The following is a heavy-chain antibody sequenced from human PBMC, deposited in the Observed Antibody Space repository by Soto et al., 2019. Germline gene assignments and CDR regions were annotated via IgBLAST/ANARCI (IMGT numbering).Heavy chain of an antibody. Sequence: EVQLLESGGGLVQPGGSLRLSCAASGFTFSSYAMSWVRQAPGKGLEWVSLISGSGGSTYYADSVKGRFTISRDTYKNTLFLQMNSLRAEDTAVYYCAKAGTPSRRYLDSWGQGTLVTVSS. J-gene: IGHJ4*02. D-gene: IGHD6-13*01. CDR3: AKAGTPSRRYLDS. CDR2: ISGSGGST. CDR1: GFTFSSYA. V-gene: IGHV3-23*01.